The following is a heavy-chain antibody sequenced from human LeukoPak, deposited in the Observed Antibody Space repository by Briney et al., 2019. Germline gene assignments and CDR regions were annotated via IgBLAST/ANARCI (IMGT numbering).Heavy chain of an antibody. V-gene: IGHV3-30-3*01. D-gene: IGHD5-24*01. CDR1: GFTFSSYA. CDR2: ISYDGSNK. CDR3: AREGYINYYYMDV. J-gene: IGHJ6*03. Sequence: GGSLRLSCAASGFTFSSYAMHWVRQAPGKGLEWVAVISYDGSNKYYADSVKGRFTISRDNSKNTLYLQMNSLRAEDTAVYYCAREGYINYYYMDVWGKGTTVTVSS.